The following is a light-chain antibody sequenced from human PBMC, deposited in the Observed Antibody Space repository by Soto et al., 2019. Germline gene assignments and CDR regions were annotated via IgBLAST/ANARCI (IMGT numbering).Light chain of an antibody. Sequence: DIVMTQSPLSLPVTPGEPASISCRSSQSLLHSNGYNYLDWYLQKPGQSPQLLIYLGSNRAAGIPDRFSGSGSGTNFTLKISRVRAEDVGVYYCMQGLQPPLTFGQGTKLEIK. CDR1: QSLLHSNGYNY. V-gene: IGKV2-28*01. CDR3: MQGLQPPLT. J-gene: IGKJ2*01. CDR2: LGS.